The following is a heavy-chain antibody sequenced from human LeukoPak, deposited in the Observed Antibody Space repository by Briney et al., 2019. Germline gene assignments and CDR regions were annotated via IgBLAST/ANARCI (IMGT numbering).Heavy chain of an antibody. V-gene: IGHV3-74*01. CDR2: INTDGRST. D-gene: IGHD1-26*01. CDR1: GXTFSSYS. J-gene: IGHJ4*02. CDR3: ARGRELVDY. Sequence: GGSLRLSCAASGXTFSSYSMNWVRQAPGKGLVWVSRINTDGRSTSYADSVKGRFTISRDNAKNTLFLQMNSLRAEDTAVYYCARGRELVDYWGQGTLVTVSS.